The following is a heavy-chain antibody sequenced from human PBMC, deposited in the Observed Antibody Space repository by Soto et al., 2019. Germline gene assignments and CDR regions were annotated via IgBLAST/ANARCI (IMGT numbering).Heavy chain of an antibody. CDR3: AKNYYMDV. V-gene: IGHV3-23*01. CDR1: GVTFINYA. Sequence: GGSLRLSCAASGVTFINYAMTWVRQASGKGLEWVSSISISTDGPYYADSVKGRFTMSRDNSKNMLFLQMDSLRAEDTAIYYCAKNYYMDVWGKGTTVTVSS. CDR2: ISISTDGP. J-gene: IGHJ6*03.